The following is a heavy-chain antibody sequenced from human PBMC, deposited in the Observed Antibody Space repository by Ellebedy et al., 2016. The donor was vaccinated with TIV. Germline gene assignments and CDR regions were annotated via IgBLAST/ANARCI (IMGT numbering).Heavy chain of an antibody. D-gene: IGHD6-19*01. CDR2: ISSSSSTI. CDR3: ATSINSSGGIDYYYYGMDV. J-gene: IGHJ6*02. Sequence: GESLKISXAASGFTFSSYSMNWVRQAPGKGLEWVSYISSSSSTIYYADSVKGRFTISRDNAKNSLYLQMNSLRAEDTAVYYCATSINSSGGIDYYYYGMDVWGQGTTVTVSS. CDR1: GFTFSSYS. V-gene: IGHV3-48*04.